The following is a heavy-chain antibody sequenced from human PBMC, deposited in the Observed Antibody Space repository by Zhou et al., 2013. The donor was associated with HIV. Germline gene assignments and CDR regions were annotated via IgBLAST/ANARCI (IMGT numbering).Heavy chain of an antibody. Sequence: QVQLVQSETEVKKPGAAVKVSCKISGYTLIELSMHWVRQSPGKGLEWMGGFDPEDDETVYAQSFRGRVTLTQDTSSDTAYMELRRLRSEDTAVYYCATVTPSGYYLGYFQYWGQGTLVTVSS. V-gene: IGHV1-24*01. D-gene: IGHD3-3*01. CDR1: GYTLIELS. J-gene: IGHJ1*01. CDR3: ATVTPSGYYLGYFQY. CDR2: FDPEDDET.